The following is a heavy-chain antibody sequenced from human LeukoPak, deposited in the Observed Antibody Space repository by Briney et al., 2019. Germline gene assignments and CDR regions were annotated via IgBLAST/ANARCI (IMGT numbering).Heavy chain of an antibody. CDR3: AKPRTIAVPGRSGFDS. J-gene: IGHJ4*02. CDR2: ISSSGSTI. Sequence: GGSLRLSCAASGFTFSSYEMNWVRQAPGKGLEWVSYISSSGSTIYYADSVKGRFTISRDNSKNTLYLQMNSLRAEDTAVYYCAKPRTIAVPGRSGFDSWGQGTLVTVSS. V-gene: IGHV3-48*03. CDR1: GFTFSSYE. D-gene: IGHD6-13*01.